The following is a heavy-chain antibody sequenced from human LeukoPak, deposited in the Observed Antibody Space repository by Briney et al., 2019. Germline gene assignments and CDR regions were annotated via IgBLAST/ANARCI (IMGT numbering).Heavy chain of an antibody. J-gene: IGHJ5*02. CDR3: ARGVENWSLNWFDP. D-gene: IGHD1-1*01. CDR2: IYYSGST. V-gene: IGHV4-59*11. Sequence: PSETLSLTCTVSGGSISSHYWSWIRQPPGKGLEWIGYIYYSGSTNYNPSLKSRVTISVDTSKNQFSLKLSSVTAADTAVYYCARGVENWSLNWFDPWGQGTLVTVSS. CDR1: GGSISSHY.